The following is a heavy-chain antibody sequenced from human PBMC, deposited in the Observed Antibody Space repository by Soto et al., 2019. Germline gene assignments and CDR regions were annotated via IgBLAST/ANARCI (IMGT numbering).Heavy chain of an antibody. D-gene: IGHD2-15*01. Sequence: ASVKVSCKVSGYTLTELSMHWVRQAPGKGLEWMGGFDPEDGETIYAQKFQGRVTMTEDTSTDTAYMELSSLRSEDTALYYCATEQGYCSGGSCYGAFDIWGQGTMVIVSS. CDR1: GYTLTELS. J-gene: IGHJ3*02. CDR3: ATEQGYCSGGSCYGAFDI. CDR2: FDPEDGET. V-gene: IGHV1-24*01.